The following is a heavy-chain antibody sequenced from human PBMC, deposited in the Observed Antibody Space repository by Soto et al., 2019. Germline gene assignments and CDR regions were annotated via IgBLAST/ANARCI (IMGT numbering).Heavy chain of an antibody. J-gene: IGHJ4*02. CDR2: INHSGST. CDR3: ARYAEPPKQNAFDY. D-gene: IGHD2-2*01. CDR1: GGSFSGYY. Sequence: SETLSLTCAVYGGSFSGYYWSWIRQPPGKGLEWIGEINHSGSTNYNPSLKSRVTISVDTSKNQFSLKLSSVTAADTAVYYCARYAEPPKQNAFDYWGQGTLVTVSS. V-gene: IGHV4-34*01.